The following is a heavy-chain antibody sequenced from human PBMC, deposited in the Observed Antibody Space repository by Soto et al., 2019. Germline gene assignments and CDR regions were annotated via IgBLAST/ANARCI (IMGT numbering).Heavy chain of an antibody. CDR3: AKLGGGYIFGPYLDY. V-gene: IGHV1-3*04. CDR2: INTGNGNT. CDR1: GYTFTLYT. D-gene: IGHD5-18*01. Sequence: ASVKVSCKTSGYTFTLYTLHWVRQAPGQRLEWMGWINTGNGNTKYSQRFQGRVTMSRDTSASTAYMELSSLTSEDTAVYYCAKLGGGYIFGPYLDYWGQGTLVTVS. J-gene: IGHJ4*02.